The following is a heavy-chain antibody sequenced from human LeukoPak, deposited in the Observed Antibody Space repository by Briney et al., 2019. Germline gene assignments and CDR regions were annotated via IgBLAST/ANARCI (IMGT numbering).Heavy chain of an antibody. CDR2: IRSKANSYAT. J-gene: IGHJ5*02. CDR3: AKDGRQWELGENWFDP. D-gene: IGHD1-26*01. CDR1: GFTFSGSA. V-gene: IGHV3-73*01. Sequence: GGSLRLSCAASGFTFSGSAMHWVRQASGKGLEWVGRIRSKANSYATAYAASVKGRFTISRDDSKNTAYLQMDSLKTEDTALYYCAKDGRQWELGENWFDPWGQGTLVTVSS.